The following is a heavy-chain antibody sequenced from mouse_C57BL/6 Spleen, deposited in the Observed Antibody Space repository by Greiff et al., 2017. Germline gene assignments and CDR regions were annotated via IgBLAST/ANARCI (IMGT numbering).Heavy chain of an antibody. CDR1: GFTFSDYG. D-gene: IGHD2-13*01. J-gene: IGHJ3*01. V-gene: IGHV5-17*01. CDR2: ISSGSSTI. CDR3: ARVGDGDYVWFAY. Sequence: EVKLEESGGGLVKPGGSLKLSCAASGFTFSDYGMHWVRQAPEKGLEWVAYISSGSSTINYADTVKGRFTFTRDNAKNTLFLHMTRLRSEDTAMYYCARVGDGDYVWFAYWGQGTLVTVAA.